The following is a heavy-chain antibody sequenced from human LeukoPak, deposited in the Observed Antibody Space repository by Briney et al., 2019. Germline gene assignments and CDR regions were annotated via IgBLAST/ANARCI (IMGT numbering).Heavy chain of an antibody. CDR3: AKSAGQLGPLDY. CDR2: IEEDGSEK. J-gene: IGHJ4*02. V-gene: IGHV3-7*01. CDR1: GFTFSSYW. D-gene: IGHD6-6*01. Sequence: GGSLRLSCATSGFTFSSYWMSWVRQAPGKGLEWVANIEEDGSEKYYVDSVKGRFTISRDNAKNTLYLQMNSLRAEDTAVYYCAKSAGQLGPLDYWGQGTLVTVSS.